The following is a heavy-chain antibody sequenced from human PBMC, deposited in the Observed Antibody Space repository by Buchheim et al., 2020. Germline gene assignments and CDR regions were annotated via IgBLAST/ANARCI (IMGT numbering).Heavy chain of an antibody. CDR3: ARSRTTGDPYYYYGMDV. CDR1: GFTFSSSW. CDR2: INSDGSST. Sequence: EVQLVESGGGLVQPGGSLRLSCAASGFTFSSSWMHWVRQAPGKGLVWVSRINSDGSSTTYADSVKGRFTISRDHAKNTLYLQMNSLRAEDTAVYYCARSRTTGDPYYYYGMDVWRQGTT. D-gene: IGHD1-1*01. V-gene: IGHV3-74*01. J-gene: IGHJ6*02.